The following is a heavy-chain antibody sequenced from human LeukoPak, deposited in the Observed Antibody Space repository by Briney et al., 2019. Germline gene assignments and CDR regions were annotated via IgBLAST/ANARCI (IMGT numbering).Heavy chain of an antibody. Sequence: SGPTLVKPTQTLTLTCTFSGFSLTTSGVGLGWSRQPSGKALEWLALIYWDDDKRYSPSLTSRLTITKDTSKNQVVLTMTNMDPVDTATYYCTHIYSYGTFDYWGQGTLVTVSS. D-gene: IGHD2-15*01. V-gene: IGHV2-5*02. CDR1: GFSLTTSGVG. CDR3: THIYSYGTFDY. CDR2: IYWDDDK. J-gene: IGHJ4*02.